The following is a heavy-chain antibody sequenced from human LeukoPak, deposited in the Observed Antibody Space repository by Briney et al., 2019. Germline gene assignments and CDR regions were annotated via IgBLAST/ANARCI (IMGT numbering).Heavy chain of an antibody. J-gene: IGHJ4*02. CDR1: GGSISSSSYY. Sequence: PSETLSLTCTVSGGSISSSSYYWGWIRQPPGKGLEWIGSIYYRGSTYYNPSLKSRVTISVDTSKNQFSLKLSSVTAADTAVYYCAVRGYSGYALDYWGQGTLVTVSS. CDR3: AVRGYSGYALDY. V-gene: IGHV4-39*07. CDR2: IYYRGST. D-gene: IGHD5-12*01.